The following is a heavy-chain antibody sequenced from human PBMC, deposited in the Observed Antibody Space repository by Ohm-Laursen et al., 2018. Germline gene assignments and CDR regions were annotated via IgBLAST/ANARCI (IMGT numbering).Heavy chain of an antibody. CDR3: ARVLSSGWYPGYFDL. D-gene: IGHD6-19*01. V-gene: IGHV4-59*01. Sequence: GTLSLTCTVSGGSISSYYWSWIRQPPGKGLEWIGYIYYSGSTDYNPSLKSRVTISVDTSKNQFSLKLSSVTAADTAVYYCARVLSSGWYPGYFDLWGRGTLVTVSS. CDR2: IYYSGST. CDR1: GGSISSYY. J-gene: IGHJ2*01.